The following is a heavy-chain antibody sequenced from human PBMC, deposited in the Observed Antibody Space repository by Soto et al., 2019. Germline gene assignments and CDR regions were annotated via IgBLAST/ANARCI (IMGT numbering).Heavy chain of an antibody. CDR2: ISTYSGNT. CDR1: GYTFTSYG. D-gene: IGHD3-3*01. V-gene: IGHV1-18*04. J-gene: IGHJ4*02. CDR3: ARNLFGVIIMGDY. Sequence: ASVKVSCKASGYTFTSYGISCVRQAPGQGLEWVGWISTYSGNTDYAQKFQGRITMTTDTSTDTVYMELRSLRSDDTAVYFCARNLFGVIIMGDYWGQGTLVTVSS.